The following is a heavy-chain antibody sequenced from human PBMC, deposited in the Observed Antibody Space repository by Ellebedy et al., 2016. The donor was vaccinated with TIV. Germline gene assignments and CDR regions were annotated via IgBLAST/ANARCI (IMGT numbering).Heavy chain of an antibody. CDR1: GFAFSANG. J-gene: IGHJ4*02. V-gene: IGHV3-23*01. Sequence: GESLKISCAASGFAFSANGMSWVRQAPGKGLEWVSGMDGSENTDYGDSVKGRFTISRDISKNTLYLQMNSLSAEDTALYYCTKDSGWEHEYWGQGTLVTISS. CDR3: TKDSGWEHEY. CDR2: MDGSENT. D-gene: IGHD3-10*01.